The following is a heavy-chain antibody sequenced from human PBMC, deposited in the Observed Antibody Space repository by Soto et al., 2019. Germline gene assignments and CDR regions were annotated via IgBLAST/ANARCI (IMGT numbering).Heavy chain of an antibody. Sequence: GASLRLSCAASGFTFSSYGMTWVRQAPGKGLEWVSFSSATGAGTYYADSVKGRFTISRDNSKNTLYLQMTSLRADDTAVYYCAKDRRAGGNYGFYSDFWGQGALVTVSS. CDR1: GFTFSSYG. V-gene: IGHV3-23*01. J-gene: IGHJ4*02. D-gene: IGHD1-7*01. CDR3: AKDRRAGGNYGFYSDF. CDR2: SSATGAGT.